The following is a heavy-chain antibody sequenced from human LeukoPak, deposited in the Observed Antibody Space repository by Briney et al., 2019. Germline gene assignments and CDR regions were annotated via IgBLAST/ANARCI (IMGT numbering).Heavy chain of an antibody. D-gene: IGHD6-25*01. CDR3: ARGDSSGSYFDY. Sequence: PGGSLRLSCAASGFTVSSIYMSWVRQAPGEGLEWGSVIYSGGNTYFTDSVKGRFTLSRDNFQNTPFLTKNSLRAEDTAVYYCARGDSSGSYFDYWGQGTLVTVSS. J-gene: IGHJ4*02. V-gene: IGHV3-53*01. CDR2: IYSGGNT. CDR1: GFTVSSIY.